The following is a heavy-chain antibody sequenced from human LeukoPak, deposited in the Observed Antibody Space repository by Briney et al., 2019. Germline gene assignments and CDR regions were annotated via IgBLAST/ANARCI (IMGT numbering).Heavy chain of an antibody. D-gene: IGHD3-10*01. CDR2: IIPIFGTA. J-gene: IGHJ4*02. Sequence: ASVKVSCKASGGTFSSYAISWVRQAPGQGLEWMGGIIPIFGTANYAQKFQGRDTITADESTSTAYVELSSLRSEDTAVYYCAKVRGLWFGELLYPFDYWGQGTLVTVSS. V-gene: IGHV1-69*13. CDR1: GGTFSSYA. CDR3: AKVRGLWFGELLYPFDY.